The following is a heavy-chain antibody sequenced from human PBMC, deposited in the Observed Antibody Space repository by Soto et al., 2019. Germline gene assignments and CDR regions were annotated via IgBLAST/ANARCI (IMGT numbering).Heavy chain of an antibody. D-gene: IGHD5-18*01. CDR2: INPNSGGT. J-gene: IGHJ6*02. Sequence: GASVKFSCKASGYTLTGCYRRWVRQAPGQGLEWMGRINPNSGGTNYAQKFQGWVTMTRDTSISTAYMELSRLRSDDTAVYYCARGKGGHSYIAYGMDVSGQGTTVNVSS. CDR3: ARGKGGHSYIAYGMDV. CDR1: GYTLTGCY. V-gene: IGHV1-2*04.